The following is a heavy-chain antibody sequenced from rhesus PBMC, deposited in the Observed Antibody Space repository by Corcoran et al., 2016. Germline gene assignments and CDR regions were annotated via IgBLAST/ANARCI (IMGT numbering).Heavy chain of an antibody. Sequence: QVQLQESGPGLLKPSDTLSLTGAVSGGSISGGYGWGGMRQPPGQWMEGMGCTYSSNGNTYYNPSLKSRVTISTDTSKNQFSLKLSSVTAADTAVYYCARAPYEDDYGYYTETDNSLDVWGRGVLVTVSS. D-gene: IGHD3-9*01. CDR3: ARAPYEDDYGYYTETDNSLDV. CDR1: GGSISGGYG. J-gene: IGHJ5-2*02. V-gene: IGHV4S7*01. CDR2: TYSSNGNT.